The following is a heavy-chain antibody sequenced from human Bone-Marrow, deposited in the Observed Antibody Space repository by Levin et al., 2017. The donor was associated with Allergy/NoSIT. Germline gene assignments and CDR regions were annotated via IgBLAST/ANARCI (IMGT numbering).Heavy chain of an antibody. D-gene: IGHD6-19*01. CDR2: LLFLFPLP. J-gene: IGHJ4*02. CDR3: AKEGLAVAGYYFDS. CDR1: GFTFSSYA. Sequence: PGFSLRLSCAASGFTFSSYAMSWVRQAPGNLFDVFSLLLFLFPLPPSSSSFKGRFTISRDISKNMLHLQMNSLRAEDTAIYFCAKEGLAVAGYYFDSWGQGTLVTVSS. V-gene: IGHV3-23*01.